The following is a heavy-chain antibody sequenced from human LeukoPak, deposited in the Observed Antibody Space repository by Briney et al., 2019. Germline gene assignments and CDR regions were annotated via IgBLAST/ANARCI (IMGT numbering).Heavy chain of an antibody. CDR2: IYGGGTT. V-gene: IGHV3-53*01. J-gene: IGHJ4*02. Sequence: GSLRLSCAASGFAVSSNYLTWVRQVPGKGLEWVSVIYGGGTTYYADSVKGRFTISRDNSKNTVFLQMNSLRAEDTAVYYCAREEYQLLSLDYWGQGTLVTVSS. D-gene: IGHD2-2*01. CDR3: AREEYQLLSLDY. CDR1: GFAVSSNY.